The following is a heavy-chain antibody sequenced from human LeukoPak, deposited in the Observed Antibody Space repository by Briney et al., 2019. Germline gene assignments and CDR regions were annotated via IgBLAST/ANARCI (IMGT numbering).Heavy chain of an antibody. J-gene: IGHJ4*02. Sequence: PSETLSLTCAVSGGSTSSSNYCWGWIRQPPGKGLDWIGGIHYSGNTYYNPSLKSRVTISVDTSKNQFSLKLSSVTAADTAVYYCARLGAGPTYYDFWSGYSSFYFDYWGQGTLVTVSS. CDR2: IHYSGNT. V-gene: IGHV4-39*01. CDR1: GGSTSSSNYC. CDR3: ARLGAGPTYYDFWSGYSSFYFDY. D-gene: IGHD3-3*01.